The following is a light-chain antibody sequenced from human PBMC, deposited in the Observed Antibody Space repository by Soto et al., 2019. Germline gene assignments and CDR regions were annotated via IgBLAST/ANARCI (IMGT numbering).Light chain of an antibody. CDR2: AAS. V-gene: IGKV1-6*01. CDR3: LQDYSYPWT. Sequence: ALQMTQSPSSLSASIGDRITITCRASQDIRTRLGWYQQKPGQAPKVLISAASNLRSGVPSRFSGSGSGADFTLTISCLQPEDFATYYCLQDYSYPWTFGQGTKVEIK. J-gene: IGKJ1*01. CDR1: QDIRTR.